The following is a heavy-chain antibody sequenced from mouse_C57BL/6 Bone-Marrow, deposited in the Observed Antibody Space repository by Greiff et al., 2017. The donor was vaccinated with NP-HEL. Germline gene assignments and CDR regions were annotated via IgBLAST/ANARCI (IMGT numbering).Heavy chain of an antibody. J-gene: IGHJ2*01. CDR3: ARGGVFITTVVAPFDY. Sequence: VQLQQPGAELVRPGSSVKLSCKASGYTFTSYWLHWVKQRPIQGLEWIGNIDPSDSETHYNQKFKDKATLTVDKSSSTAYMQLSSLTSEDSAVYYGARGGVFITTVVAPFDYWGQGTTLTVSS. CDR2: IDPSDSET. V-gene: IGHV1-52*01. CDR1: GYTFTSYW. D-gene: IGHD1-1*01.